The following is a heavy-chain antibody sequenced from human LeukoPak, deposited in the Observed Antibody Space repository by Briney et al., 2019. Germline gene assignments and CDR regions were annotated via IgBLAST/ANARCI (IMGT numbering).Heavy chain of an antibody. CDR1: GYSISSGYY. Sequence: PSETLSLTCAVSGYSISSGYYWGWIRQPPGKGLEWIGSIYHSGSTYYNPSLKSRVTISVDTSKNQFSLKLSSVTAADTAVYYCARGLQSLGYFDYWGQGTLATVSS. CDR2: IYHSGST. CDR3: ARGLQSLGYFDY. D-gene: IGHD4-11*01. J-gene: IGHJ4*02. V-gene: IGHV4-38-2*01.